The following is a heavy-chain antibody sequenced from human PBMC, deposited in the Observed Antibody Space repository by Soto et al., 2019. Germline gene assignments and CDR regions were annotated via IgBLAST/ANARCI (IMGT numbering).Heavy chain of an antibody. CDR2: IIPILGIT. V-gene: IGHV1-69*04. J-gene: IGHJ4*02. CDR1: GDTFSSYS. D-gene: IGHD4-4*01. CDR3: ATDKDSTYDY. Sequence: SVKVSCKASGDTFSSYSFTWVRQAPGQGLEWMGRIIPILGITNYAQKFQGRVTITADKSTSTAYMELSSLRSEDTAVYYCATDKDSTYDYWGQGALVTVSS.